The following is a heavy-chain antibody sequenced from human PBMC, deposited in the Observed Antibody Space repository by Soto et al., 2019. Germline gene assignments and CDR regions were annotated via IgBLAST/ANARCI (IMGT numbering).Heavy chain of an antibody. V-gene: IGHV1-18*01. CDR3: ARVGSRSWYVSYYYYGMDV. D-gene: IGHD6-13*01. J-gene: IGHJ6*02. CDR1: GYTFTSYG. CDR2: ISAYNGNT. Sequence: ASVKVSCKASGYTFTSYGISWVRQDPGQGLEWMGWISAYNGNTNYAQKLQGRVTMTTDTSTSTAYMELRSLRSDDTAVYYCARVGSRSWYVSYYYYGMDVWGQGTTVTVSS.